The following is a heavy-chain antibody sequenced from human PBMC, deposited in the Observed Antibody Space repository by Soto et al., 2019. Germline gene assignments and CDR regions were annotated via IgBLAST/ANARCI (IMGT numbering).Heavy chain of an antibody. D-gene: IGHD3-9*01. CDR2: IWYDGSNK. J-gene: IGHJ4*02. CDR1: GFTFSDYG. V-gene: IGHV3-33*01. Sequence: PGGSLRLSCAASGFTFSDYGMHWVRQAPGKGLEWVAVIWYDGSNKYYADSGKGRFTISRDNSKNTLYLQMNSLRAEDTAVYYCARDPLHYDILTGYAPNYFDFWGQGTLVTVSS. CDR3: ARDPLHYDILTGYAPNYFDF.